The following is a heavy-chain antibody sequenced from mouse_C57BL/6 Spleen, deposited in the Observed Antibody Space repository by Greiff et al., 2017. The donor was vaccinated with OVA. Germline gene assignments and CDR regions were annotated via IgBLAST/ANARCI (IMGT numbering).Heavy chain of an antibody. CDR2: IDPETGGT. J-gene: IGHJ2*01. D-gene: IGHD3-2*02. Sequence: QVQLKESGAELVRPGASVTLSCKASGYTFTDYEMHWVKQTPVHGLEWIGAIDPETGGTAYNQKFKGKAILTADKSSSTAYMELRSLTSEDSAVYYCTRSSGYRCFDYWGQGTTLTVSS. CDR1: GYTFTDYE. V-gene: IGHV1-15*01. CDR3: TRSSGYRCFDY.